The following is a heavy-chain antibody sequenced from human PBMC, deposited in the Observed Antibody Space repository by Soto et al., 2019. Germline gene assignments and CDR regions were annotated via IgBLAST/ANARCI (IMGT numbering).Heavy chain of an antibody. V-gene: IGHV1-69*01. CDR2: IIPIFGTA. J-gene: IGHJ4*02. CDR3: ARDSKKRWYYDSSGYYDPFDY. CDR1: GGTFSSYA. Sequence: QVQLVQSGAEVKKPGSSVKVSCKASGGTFSSYAISWVRQAPGQGLEWMGGIIPIFGTANYAQKFQGRVTITADESTSTADMELSSLRSEDTAVYYCARDSKKRWYYDSSGYYDPFDYWGQGTLVTVSS. D-gene: IGHD3-22*01.